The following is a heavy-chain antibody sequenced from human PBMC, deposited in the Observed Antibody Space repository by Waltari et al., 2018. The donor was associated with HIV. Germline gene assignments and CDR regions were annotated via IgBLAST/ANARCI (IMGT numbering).Heavy chain of an antibody. J-gene: IGHJ5*02. CDR1: GGSIRSSSYY. Sequence: QLQLQESGPGLVKPSETLSLTCTVSGGSIRSSSYYLGWIRQPPGKGLEWIGSIYYSGSTYYNPSLKSRVTISVDTSKNQFSLKLSSVTAADTAVYYCARYFDWFNWFDPWGQGTLVTVSS. D-gene: IGHD3-9*01. CDR3: ARYFDWFNWFDP. V-gene: IGHV4-39*01. CDR2: IYYSGST.